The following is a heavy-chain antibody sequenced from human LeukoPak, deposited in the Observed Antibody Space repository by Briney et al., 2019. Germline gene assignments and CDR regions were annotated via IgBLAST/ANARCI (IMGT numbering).Heavy chain of an antibody. CDR2: ISGSGGST. D-gene: IGHD6-19*01. CDR1: GFTFSIYA. Sequence: GGSLTLSCAASGFTFSIYAMSWIRQAPGKGLEEVAAISGSGGSTYYADSVKGRFTISRDNSKNTLYLQMNSLRAEDTAVYYCAKDLADGGSGWYYYYYYMDVWGKGTTVTVSS. V-gene: IGHV3-23*01. J-gene: IGHJ6*03. CDR3: AKDLADGGSGWYYYYYYMDV.